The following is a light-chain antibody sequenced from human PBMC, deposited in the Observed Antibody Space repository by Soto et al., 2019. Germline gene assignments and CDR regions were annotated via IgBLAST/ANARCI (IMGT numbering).Light chain of an antibody. CDR1: SSDVGGYNY. CDR2: DVS. CDR3: SSYTSSSTYV. J-gene: IGLJ1*01. Sequence: QSVLTQPASVSGFPGQSITISCTGTSSDVGGYNYVSWYQQHPGKAPKLMIYDVSNRPSGVSNRFSGSKSGNTASLTISGLHAEDEADYYCSSYTSSSTYVFGTGTKVTVL. V-gene: IGLV2-14*01.